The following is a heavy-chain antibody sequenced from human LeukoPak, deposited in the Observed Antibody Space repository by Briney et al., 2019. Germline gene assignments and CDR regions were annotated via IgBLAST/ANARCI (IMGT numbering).Heavy chain of an antibody. CDR1: GFTFSSYT. CDR2: IGTSSTTI. J-gene: IGHJ4*02. CDR3: ARAEYSSPYYFDY. Sequence: GGSLRLSCAASGFTFSSYTMNWVRQPPGKGLEGVSNIGTSSTTIYYADSVKGRFTISRDNSKNTLYLQMNSLRAEDTAVYYCARAEYSSPYYFDYWGQGTLVTVSS. V-gene: IGHV3-48*01. D-gene: IGHD2-21*01.